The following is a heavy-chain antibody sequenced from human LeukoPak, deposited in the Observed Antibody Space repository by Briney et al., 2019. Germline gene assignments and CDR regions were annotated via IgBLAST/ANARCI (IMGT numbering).Heavy chain of an antibody. CDR2: ISGTGGTT. CDR3: AKGRGTTMTAAANY. V-gene: IGHV3-23*01. D-gene: IGHD4-17*01. J-gene: IGHJ4*02. CDR1: GFTFSNYS. Sequence: PGGSLRLSCAASGFTFSNYSMSWVRQAPGKGLEWVSTISGTGGTTYYADSVKGRFTISRDNSKNTLFLQFNSLRADDTAVYYCAKGRGTTMTAAANYWGQGTLVTVSS.